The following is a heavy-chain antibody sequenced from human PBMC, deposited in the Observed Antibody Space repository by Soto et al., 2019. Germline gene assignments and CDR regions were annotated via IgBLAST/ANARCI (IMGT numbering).Heavy chain of an antibody. CDR3: ARIRVIKPHLCSSTSCYNYYYGMDV. V-gene: IGHV2-70*11. Sequence: SGPTLVKPTQTLTLTCTFSGFSLSTSGMCVSWIRQPPGKALEWLARIDWDDGKYYSTSLKTRLTISKDTSKNQVVLTMTNMDPLDTATYYCARIRVIKPHLCSSTSCYNYYYGMDVWGQGTTVTVSS. D-gene: IGHD2-2*02. CDR2: IDWDDGK. CDR1: GFSLSTSGMC. J-gene: IGHJ6*02.